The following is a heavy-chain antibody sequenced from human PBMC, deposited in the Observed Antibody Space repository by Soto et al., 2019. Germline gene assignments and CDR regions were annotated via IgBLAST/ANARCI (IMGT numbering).Heavy chain of an antibody. Sequence: GASVKVSCKASGYTFTSYAISWVRQAPGQGLEWMGGIIPIFGTANYAQKFQGRVTITADESTSTAYMELSSLRSEDTAVYYCARDSTYYYDSSGYYYAWDYWGQGTLVTVSS. V-gene: IGHV1-69*13. D-gene: IGHD3-22*01. CDR2: IIPIFGTA. CDR3: ARDSTYYYDSSGYYYAWDY. CDR1: GYTFTSYA. J-gene: IGHJ4*02.